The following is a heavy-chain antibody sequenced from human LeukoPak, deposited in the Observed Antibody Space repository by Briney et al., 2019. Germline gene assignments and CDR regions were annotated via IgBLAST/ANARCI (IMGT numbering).Heavy chain of an antibody. CDR2: IYHSGST. J-gene: IGHJ6*03. CDR3: ARGGGTMVRGVRISSRYYYMDV. CDR1: GYSISSGYY. V-gene: IGHV4-38-2*02. D-gene: IGHD3-10*01. Sequence: SETLSLTCTVSGYSISSGYYWGWIRQPPGKGLEWIGSIYHSGSTNYNPSLKSRVTISVDTSKNQFSLKLSSVTAADTAVYYCARGGGTMVRGVRISSRYYYMDVWGKGTTVTVSS.